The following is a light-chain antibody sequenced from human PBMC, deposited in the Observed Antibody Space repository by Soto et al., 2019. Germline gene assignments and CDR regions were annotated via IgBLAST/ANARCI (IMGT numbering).Light chain of an antibody. V-gene: IGKV1-39*01. Sequence: IQMTQSPSSMSAFVGDRVTITCRASQSISNYLNWYQQKPGKAPNLLIYAASSLKSGVPSRFSGSGSGTDFTLTISSLQPEEFATYYCQQSYSTPLTFGGGTKVEI. J-gene: IGKJ4*01. CDR3: QQSYSTPLT. CDR2: AAS. CDR1: QSISNY.